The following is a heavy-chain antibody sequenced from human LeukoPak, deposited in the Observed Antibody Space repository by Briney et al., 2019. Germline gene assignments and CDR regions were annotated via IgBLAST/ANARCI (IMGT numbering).Heavy chain of an antibody. CDR2: ISPVSSYT. Sequence: GGSLRLSCLASGFSFNSYTMNWVQAPGKGLEWVSTISPVSSYTWYAESVKGRFTISRDNPKNSLYLQMDSLRAEDTAVYYCVRDVSRRIGMDVWGQGTTVTVSS. D-gene: IGHD2/OR15-2a*01. V-gene: IGHV3-21*01. CDR1: GFSFNSYT. CDR3: VRDVSRRIGMDV. J-gene: IGHJ6*02.